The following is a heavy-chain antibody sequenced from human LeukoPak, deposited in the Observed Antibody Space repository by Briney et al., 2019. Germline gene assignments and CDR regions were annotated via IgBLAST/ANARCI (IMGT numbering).Heavy chain of an antibody. J-gene: IGHJ4*02. CDR1: GDSISVYY. V-gene: IGHV4-59*01. Sequence: PSETLSLTCTVSGDSISVYYWSWIRQPPGKGLEWIGYIFYSGSTNYNPSLKGRVTIPVDTSKNQFSLKMSSVTAADTAVYDCAREYYYDSSGYYYDYWGQGTLVTVSS. CDR2: IFYSGST. D-gene: IGHD3-22*01. CDR3: AREYYYDSSGYYYDY.